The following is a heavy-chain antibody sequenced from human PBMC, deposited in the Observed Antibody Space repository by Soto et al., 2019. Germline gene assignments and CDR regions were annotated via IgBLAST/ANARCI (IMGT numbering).Heavy chain of an antibody. Sequence: ASVKVSCKAPADTFTSYYIHWVRQAPGHGLEWMGIINPNGGSTRFAQTFQGRITMTTDTSTSTVYMELSSLRSEDTAVYYCARGGRAYDILTGFPDYCGQGTQVTVSS. CDR2: INPNGGST. CDR3: ARGGRAYDILTGFPDY. J-gene: IGHJ4*02. D-gene: IGHD3-9*01. CDR1: ADTFTSYY. V-gene: IGHV1-46*01.